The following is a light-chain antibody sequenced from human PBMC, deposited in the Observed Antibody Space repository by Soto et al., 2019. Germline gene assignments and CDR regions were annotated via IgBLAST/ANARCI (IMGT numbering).Light chain of an antibody. J-gene: IGLJ2*01. V-gene: IGLV2-14*03. CDR3: TSWTTSTTMI. CDR1: SSDIGAYNF. Sequence: QSVLTQPASLSGSPGQSITISFTGTSSDIGAYNFVSWYQQHPGKAPKLMLYDVNIRPSGVSNRFSGSKSGNTASPTISGLQAEDEADYYCTSWTTSTTMIFGGGTKVTVL. CDR2: DVN.